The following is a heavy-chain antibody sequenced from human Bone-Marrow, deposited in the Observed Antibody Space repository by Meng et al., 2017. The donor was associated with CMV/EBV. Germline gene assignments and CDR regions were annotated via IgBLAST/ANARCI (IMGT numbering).Heavy chain of an antibody. Sequence: GGSLRLSCAASGFTFSSYNMNWVRQAPGKGLEWVSSISSSTSYIYYADSLKGRFTISRDNAKNSLYLQMNSLRAEDTAVYYCAKEGCGTSCYSRGIGAFDYWGQGTLVTVSS. D-gene: IGHD2-2*02. J-gene: IGHJ4*02. CDR1: GFTFSSYN. CDR2: ISSSTSYI. V-gene: IGHV3-21*01. CDR3: AKEGCGTSCYSRGIGAFDY.